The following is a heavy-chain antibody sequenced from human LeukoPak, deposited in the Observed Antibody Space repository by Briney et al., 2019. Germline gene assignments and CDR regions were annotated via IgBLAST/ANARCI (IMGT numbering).Heavy chain of an antibody. D-gene: IGHD3-3*02. Sequence: GESLKISCKGSGYSFTSYWIGWVRQMPGKGLEWMGIIYPGDSDPRYSPSFQGQVTISADKSISTACLQWSSLKASDTAMYYCARDISPTIGSFDYWGQGTLVTVSS. V-gene: IGHV5-51*01. CDR1: GYSFTSYW. CDR2: IYPGDSDP. CDR3: ARDISPTIGSFDY. J-gene: IGHJ4*02.